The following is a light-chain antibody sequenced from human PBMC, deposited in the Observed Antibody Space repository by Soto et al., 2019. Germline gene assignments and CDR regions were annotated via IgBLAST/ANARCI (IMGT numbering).Light chain of an antibody. CDR3: QQYNSYLWT. CDR2: DAS. V-gene: IGKV1-5*01. Sequence: DIQMTQSTSTLSASVGDRVTITCRASQSISSWLAWYQQKPGKAPKLLIYDASSLESGVPSRFSGSGSGTEFTLAISSLQPDDFATYCCQQYNSYLWTFGEGTKVEIK. CDR1: QSISSW. J-gene: IGKJ1*01.